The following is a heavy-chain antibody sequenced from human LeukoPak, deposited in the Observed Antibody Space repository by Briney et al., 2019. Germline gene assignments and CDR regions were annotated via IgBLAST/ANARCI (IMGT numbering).Heavy chain of an antibody. Sequence: GGSLRLSCAASGFTFSSYEMNWVRQAPGKGLEWVSYISSSGSTIYYADSVKGRFTISRDNAKNSLYLQMNSLRAEDTAVYYCAKRGGGYSYGYDAFDIWGQGTMVTVSS. CDR2: ISSSGSTI. CDR3: AKRGGGYSYGYDAFDI. D-gene: IGHD5-18*01. V-gene: IGHV3-48*03. CDR1: GFTFSSYE. J-gene: IGHJ3*02.